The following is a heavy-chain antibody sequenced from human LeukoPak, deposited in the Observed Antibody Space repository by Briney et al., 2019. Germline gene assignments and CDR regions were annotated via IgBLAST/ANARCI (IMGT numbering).Heavy chain of an antibody. CDR1: GYTFTSYY. Sequence: GASVKVSCKASGYTFTSYYMNWVRQAPGQGLEWMGLMNPNGGSTSYAQKFQGRVTMTRDISTSTVYMELSSLRSEDTAVYYCASKITAAAFFNYWGQGTLVTVSS. D-gene: IGHD6-13*01. CDR3: ASKITAAAFFNY. J-gene: IGHJ4*02. CDR2: MNPNGGST. V-gene: IGHV1-46*01.